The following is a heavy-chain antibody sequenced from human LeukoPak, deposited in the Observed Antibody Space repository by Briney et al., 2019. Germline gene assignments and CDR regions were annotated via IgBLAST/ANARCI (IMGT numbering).Heavy chain of an antibody. CDR3: ARDPAYYYDSSGYYPSYYYYMDV. CDR2: IIPIFGTA. J-gene: IGHJ6*03. Sequence: GASVKVSCKASGGTFSSYAISWVRQAPGQGLEWMGGIIPIFGTANYAQKFQGRVTITADKSTSTAYMELSSLRSEDTAVYYCARDPAYYYDSSGYYPSYYYYMDVWGKGTTVTVSS. CDR1: GGTFSSYA. V-gene: IGHV1-69*06. D-gene: IGHD3-22*01.